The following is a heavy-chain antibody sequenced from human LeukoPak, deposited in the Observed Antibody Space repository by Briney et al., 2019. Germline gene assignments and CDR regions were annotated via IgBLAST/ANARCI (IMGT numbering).Heavy chain of an antibody. CDR1: GGSISSYY. CDR3: ARTSTTGMVGY. Sequence: PSETLSLTCTVSGGSISSYYWSWIRQPPGKGLEWIGYIYYSGSTNYNPSLKSRVTISVDTSKNQFSLKLSSVTAADTAVYYCARTSTTGMVGYWGQGTLVTVSS. J-gene: IGHJ4*02. CDR2: IYYSGST. D-gene: IGHD1-1*01. V-gene: IGHV4-59*08.